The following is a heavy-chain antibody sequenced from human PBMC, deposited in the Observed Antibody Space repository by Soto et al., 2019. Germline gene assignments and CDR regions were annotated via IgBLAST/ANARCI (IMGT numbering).Heavy chain of an antibody. D-gene: IGHD6-13*01. Sequence: GGSLRLSCAPSGFTFSSYAMSWVRPAPGKGLEWVSAISGSGGSTYYADSVKGRFTISRDNSKNTLYLQMNSLRAEDTAVYYCAKERKQLVLRNFDYWGQGTLVTVSS. V-gene: IGHV3-23*01. CDR3: AKERKQLVLRNFDY. J-gene: IGHJ4*02. CDR2: ISGSGGST. CDR1: GFTFSSYA.